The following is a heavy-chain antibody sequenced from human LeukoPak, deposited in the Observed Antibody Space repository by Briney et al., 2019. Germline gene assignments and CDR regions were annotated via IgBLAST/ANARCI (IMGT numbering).Heavy chain of an antibody. D-gene: IGHD5-12*01. V-gene: IGHV3-23*01. CDR2: ISGSGGST. CDR1: GFNT. Sequence: GGSLRLSCAASGFNTINWVRQAPGKGLEWVSGISGSGGSTYYADSVKGRFTISRDNSKNTLYLQMNSLRAEDTAVYYCAKETGYSGYDYGDYWGQGTLVTVSS. J-gene: IGHJ4*02. CDR3: AKETGYSGYDYGDY.